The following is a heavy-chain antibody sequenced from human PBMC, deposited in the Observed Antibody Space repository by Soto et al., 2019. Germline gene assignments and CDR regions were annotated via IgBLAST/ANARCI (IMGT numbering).Heavy chain of an antibody. CDR2: ISYDGSNK. CDR3: AKDTYNWNYEYYYYYYGMDV. CDR1: GFTFSSYG. Sequence: GGSLRLSCAASGFTFSSYGMPWVRQAPGKGLEWVAVISYDGSNKYYADSVKGRFTISRDNSKNTLYLQMNSLRAEDTAVYYCAKDTYNWNYEYYYYYYGMDVWGQGTTVTVSS. D-gene: IGHD1-7*01. J-gene: IGHJ6*02. V-gene: IGHV3-30*18.